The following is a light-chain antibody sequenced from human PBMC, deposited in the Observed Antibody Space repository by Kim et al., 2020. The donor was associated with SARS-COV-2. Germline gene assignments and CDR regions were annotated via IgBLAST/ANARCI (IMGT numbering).Light chain of an antibody. CDR1: LSDVGGYNH. J-gene: IGLJ1*01. CDR3: SSYAGSNNYV. V-gene: IGLV2-8*01. Sequence: GQSVTISCTGTLSDVGGYNHVSWYQQHPGQAPKLMIYEVNKRPSGVPDRVSGSKSGNTASLTVSGLQADDEADYYCSSYAGSNNYVFGSGTKVTVL. CDR2: EVN.